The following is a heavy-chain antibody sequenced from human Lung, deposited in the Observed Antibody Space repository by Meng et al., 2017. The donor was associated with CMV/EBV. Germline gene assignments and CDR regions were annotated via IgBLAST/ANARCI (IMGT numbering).Heavy chain of an antibody. J-gene: IGHJ4*02. D-gene: IGHD2-21*01. CDR1: GFRFDDYG. V-gene: IGHV3-30*02. Sequence: GGSLRLXCAASGFRFDDYGIHWVRQTPGKGLEWVAFIRHDGTNKFYGSSVKRRFTISRAISKSTVYLQMNSRCPDEAALYFCAKDRLLFGRPNAYFDQWGQGTXVTVSS. CDR3: AKDRLLFGRPNAYFDQ. CDR2: IRHDGTNK.